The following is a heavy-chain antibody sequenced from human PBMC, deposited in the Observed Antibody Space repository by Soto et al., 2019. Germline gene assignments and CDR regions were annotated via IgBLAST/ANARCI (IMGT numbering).Heavy chain of an antibody. CDR2: IIPILGIA. V-gene: IGHV1-69*02. CDR3: ARSPRNWGFDY. CDR1: GGTFSSYT. Sequence: GASVKVSCKASGGTFSSYTISWVRQAPGQGLEWMGRIIPILGIANYAQKFQGRVTITADKSTSTAYMELSSLRSEDTAVHYCARSPRNWGFDYWGLGTLVTVSS. D-gene: IGHD7-27*01. J-gene: IGHJ4*02.